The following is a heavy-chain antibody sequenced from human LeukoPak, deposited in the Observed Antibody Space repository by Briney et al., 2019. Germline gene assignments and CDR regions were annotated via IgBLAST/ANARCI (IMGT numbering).Heavy chain of an antibody. CDR3: AKAPGGYCSGGSCYHGDY. V-gene: IGHV3-30*18. CDR2: ISYDGSNK. D-gene: IGHD2-15*01. Sequence: GSLRLSCAASGFTFSDYYMSWIRQAPGKGLEWVAVISYDGSNKYYADSVKGRFTISRDNSKNTLYLQMNSLRAEDTAVYYCAKAPGGYCSGGSCYHGDYWGQGTLVTVSS. CDR1: GFTFSDYY. J-gene: IGHJ4*02.